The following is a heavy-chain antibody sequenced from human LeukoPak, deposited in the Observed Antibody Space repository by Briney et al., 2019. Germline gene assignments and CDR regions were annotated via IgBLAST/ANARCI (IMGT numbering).Heavy chain of an antibody. Sequence: GGSLRLSCAASGFIFSSNWMSWVRLAPGKGLEWVANIKEDGTETYYADSVKGRFTISRDNAKNSLYLQMDSLRAEDTAMYYCARDHWAPPSYWGQGTLVTVSS. J-gene: IGHJ4*02. CDR3: ARDHWAPPSY. CDR2: IKEDGTET. CDR1: GFIFSSNW. D-gene: IGHD7-27*01. V-gene: IGHV3-7*01.